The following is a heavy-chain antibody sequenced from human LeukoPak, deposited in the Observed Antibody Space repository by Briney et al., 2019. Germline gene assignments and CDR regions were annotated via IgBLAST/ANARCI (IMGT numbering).Heavy chain of an antibody. CDR3: AKDGGNDYQRFFDY. D-gene: IGHD1-1*01. V-gene: IGHV3-33*06. CDR1: GFTFSTYA. J-gene: IGHJ4*02. CDR2: IWFDGSDK. Sequence: GGSLRLSCAASGFTFSTYAIHWVRQAPGQGLEWVAVIWFDGSDKYYSDSVKGRFTISRDNSRNTLYLQMNSLRAEDTAVSYCAKDGGNDYQRFFDYWGQGTLVTVSS.